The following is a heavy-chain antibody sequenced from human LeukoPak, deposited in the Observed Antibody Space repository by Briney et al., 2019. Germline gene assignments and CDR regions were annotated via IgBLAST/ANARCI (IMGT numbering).Heavy chain of an antibody. D-gene: IGHD6-19*01. CDR2: IYHSGST. CDR1: GYSISSGYY. J-gene: IGHJ6*03. Sequence: SETLSLTCTVSGYSISSGYYWTWIRQPPGKGLEWIGDIYHSGSTYNNPSLKSRVTMSVDTSQNQFSLKLSSVTAADTAVYYCARGYSSGWTKSYYYYYYMDVWGKGTTVTVSS. CDR3: ARGYSSGWTKSYYYYYYMDV. V-gene: IGHV4-38-2*02.